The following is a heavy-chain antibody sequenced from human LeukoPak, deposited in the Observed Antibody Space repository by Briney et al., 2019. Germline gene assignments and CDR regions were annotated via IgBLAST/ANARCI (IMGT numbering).Heavy chain of an antibody. CDR2: INDSGKTR. J-gene: IGHJ4*02. D-gene: IGHD3-10*01. Sequence: GGSLRLSCAASGFTLSSYEMNWVRQAPGKGLEWISYINDSGKTRYYADSVKGRFTISRDNSKNTLYLQMTSLRADDTAVYYCASKGTYYGSGSYLDYWGQGTLVTVSS. CDR1: GFTLSSYE. V-gene: IGHV3-48*03. CDR3: ASKGTYYGSGSYLDY.